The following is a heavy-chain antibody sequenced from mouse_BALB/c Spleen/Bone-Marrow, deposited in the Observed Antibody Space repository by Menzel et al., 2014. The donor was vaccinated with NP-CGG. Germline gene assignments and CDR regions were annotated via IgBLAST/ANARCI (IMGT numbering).Heavy chain of an antibody. Sequence: VQLQQSGAELVRPGASVKLSCKASGYSFTSYWMNWVKQRPGQGLEWIGMIHPSGSETRLNQNFKDKATLTVDKSSSTAYMQLSSPTPEDSAVYYCARSRGEGYWGQGTLVTVSA. CDR2: IHPSGSET. J-gene: IGHJ3*01. V-gene: IGHV1-61*01. CDR1: GYSFTSYW. CDR3: ARSRGEGY.